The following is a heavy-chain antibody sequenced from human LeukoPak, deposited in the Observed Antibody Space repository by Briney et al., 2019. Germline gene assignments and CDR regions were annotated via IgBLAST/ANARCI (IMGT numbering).Heavy chain of an antibody. V-gene: IGHV3-74*01. Sequence: GGSLRLSCAASGFNFRNYWMHWVRQAPGKGLVWVSRINSDGSSTSYADSVKGRFTISRDNAENTLYLQINSLRAEDAAVYYCATDEAATGRLDYWGQGTLVTDSS. CDR2: INSDGSST. J-gene: IGHJ4*02. CDR3: ATDEAATGRLDY. D-gene: IGHD1-1*01. CDR1: GFNFRNYW.